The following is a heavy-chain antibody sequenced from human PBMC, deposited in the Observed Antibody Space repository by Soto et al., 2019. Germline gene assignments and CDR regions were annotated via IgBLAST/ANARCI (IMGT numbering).Heavy chain of an antibody. CDR1: GFTFSSCS. CDR3: ASWPDAADY. CDR2: ISSTSSTI. Sequence: EVQLVESGGGLVQLGGSLRLSCAASGFTFSSCSMNWIRQAPGKGLEWLSYISSTSSTIYYADSVKGRFTISRDNAKNSLYLQMNSLRDEDTAVYYCASWPDAADYWGQGTLVTVSS. D-gene: IGHD6-25*01. V-gene: IGHV3-48*02. J-gene: IGHJ4*02.